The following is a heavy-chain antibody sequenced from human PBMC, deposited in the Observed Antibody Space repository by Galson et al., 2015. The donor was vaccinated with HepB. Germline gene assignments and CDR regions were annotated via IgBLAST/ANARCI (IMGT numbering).Heavy chain of an antibody. CDR1: GYTFTSYG. J-gene: IGHJ4*02. CDR3: ARSPTVTTDYYFDY. V-gene: IGHV1-18*01. CDR2: ISAYNGNT. Sequence: SVKVPCKASGYTFTSYGISWVRQAPGQGLEWMGWISAYNGNTNYAQKLQGRVTMTTDTSTSTAYMELRSLRSDDTAVYYCARSPTVTTDYYFDYWGQGTLVTVSS. D-gene: IGHD4-17*01.